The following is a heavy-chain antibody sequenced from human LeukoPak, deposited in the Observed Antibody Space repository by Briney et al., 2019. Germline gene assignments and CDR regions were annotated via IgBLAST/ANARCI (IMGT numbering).Heavy chain of an antibody. J-gene: IGHJ4*02. CDR2: ISTSGSSI. V-gene: IGHV3-48*04. CDR3: ARDEGQQFDY. CDR1: GFTFNTFG. Sequence: PGGSLRLSCAASGFTFNTFGMNWVRQAPGKGLEWVSYISTSGSSIYYADSVKGRFTISRDNAKNSLYLQMNSLRADDTAVYYCARDEGQQFDYWGQGTLVTVSS. D-gene: IGHD6-13*01.